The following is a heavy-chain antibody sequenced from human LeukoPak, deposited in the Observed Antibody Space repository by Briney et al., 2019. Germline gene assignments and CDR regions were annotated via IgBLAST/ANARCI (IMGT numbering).Heavy chain of an antibody. CDR3: ARVRIAAAGTGRWFDP. D-gene: IGHD6-13*01. CDR2: ISSSSSYI. CDR1: GFTFSSYS. V-gene: IGHV3-21*01. J-gene: IGHJ5*02. Sequence: GGSLRLSCAASGFTFSSYSMNWVRQAPGKGLEWVSSISSSSSYIYYADSVKGRFTISRDNAKNSLYLQMNSLRAENTAVYYCARVRIAAAGTGRWFDPWGQGTLVTVSS.